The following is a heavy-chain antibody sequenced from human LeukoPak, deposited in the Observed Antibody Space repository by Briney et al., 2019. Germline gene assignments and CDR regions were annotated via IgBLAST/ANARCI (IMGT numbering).Heavy chain of an antibody. Sequence: PSETLSLTCAVYGGSFSGYYWSWIRQPPGKGLEWIGEINHSGSTNYNPSLKSRVTVSVDTSKNQFSLKLSSVTAADTAVYYCAREVLGSDYWGQGTLVTVSS. J-gene: IGHJ4*02. CDR1: GGSFSGYY. V-gene: IGHV4-34*01. CDR3: AREVLGSDY. D-gene: IGHD7-27*01. CDR2: INHSGST.